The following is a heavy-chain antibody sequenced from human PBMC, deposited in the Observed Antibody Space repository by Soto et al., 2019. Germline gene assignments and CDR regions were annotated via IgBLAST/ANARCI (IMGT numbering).Heavy chain of an antibody. CDR2: IIPIFGTA. Sequence: SVKFYCKASGGTFSSYAISWVRQAPGQGLEWMGGIIPIFGTANYAQKFQGRVTITADESTSTAYMELSSLRSEDTAVYYCARDTAAASTNWFDPWGQGTLVTVSS. CDR1: GGTFSSYA. J-gene: IGHJ5*02. D-gene: IGHD6-13*01. V-gene: IGHV1-69*13. CDR3: ARDTAAASTNWFDP.